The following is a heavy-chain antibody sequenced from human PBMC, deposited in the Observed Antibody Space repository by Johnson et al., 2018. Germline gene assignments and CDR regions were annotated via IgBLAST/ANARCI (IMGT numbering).Heavy chain of an antibody. CDR2: INWNAGST. CDR3: ARATRNYCYTTSCFAQYFQH. V-gene: IGHV3-20*04. J-gene: IGHJ1*01. Sequence: EVQLVESWGGVVRPGGSLRLSCAASGFSFEDYGLSWVRQVPGKGLEWVAGINWNAGSTGYADSVKGRFTISRDNAKNSLYLQLKSREVEDTALYYCARATRNYCYTTSCFAQYFQHWGQGTLVTVSS. D-gene: IGHD3-16*02. CDR1: GFSFEDYG.